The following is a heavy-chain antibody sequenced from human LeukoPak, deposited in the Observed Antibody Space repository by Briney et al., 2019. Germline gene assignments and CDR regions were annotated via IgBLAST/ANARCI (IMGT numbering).Heavy chain of an antibody. J-gene: IGHJ4*02. CDR1: GFTFSSYG. Sequence: GGSLRLSCAASGFTFSSYGMHWVRQAPGKGLEWVAVIWNDGNNKYYADSVKGRFTISRDNPMNALYLQMNSLRAEDTAVYYCARGGNYHDTSGLFDSRGQGTLVTVSS. D-gene: IGHD3-22*01. CDR2: IWNDGNNK. V-gene: IGHV3-33*01. CDR3: ARGGNYHDTSGLFDS.